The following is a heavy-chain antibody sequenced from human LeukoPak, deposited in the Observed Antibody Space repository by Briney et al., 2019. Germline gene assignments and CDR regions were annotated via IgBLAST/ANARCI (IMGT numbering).Heavy chain of an antibody. Sequence: GGSLRLSCAASVITFRNYWMSWVRQAPGKGLEWVANIKQDGSEKYYMDSVKGRFTISRDNAKNSLYLQMNSLRAEDTAVYYCATPPFSVGLDSWGQGTPVTVSS. CDR1: VITFRNYW. CDR2: IKQDGSEK. D-gene: IGHD2/OR15-2a*01. V-gene: IGHV3-7*01. J-gene: IGHJ4*02. CDR3: ATPPFSVGLDS.